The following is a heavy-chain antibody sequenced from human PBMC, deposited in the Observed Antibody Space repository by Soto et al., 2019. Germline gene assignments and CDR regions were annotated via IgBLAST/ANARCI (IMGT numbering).Heavy chain of an antibody. D-gene: IGHD6-6*01. V-gene: IGHV3-23*01. CDR3: AKDGVRDSSSSVYFDY. J-gene: IGHJ4*02. Sequence: EVQLLESGGGLVQPGGSLRLSCAASGFTFSSYAMTWVRQAPGKGLEWVSAISGSGGSTNYADSVKGRVTISRDNSKNTLYLQMNSLRAEDTALYYCAKDGVRDSSSSVYFDYWGQGTLVTVSS. CDR1: GFTFSSYA. CDR2: ISGSGGST.